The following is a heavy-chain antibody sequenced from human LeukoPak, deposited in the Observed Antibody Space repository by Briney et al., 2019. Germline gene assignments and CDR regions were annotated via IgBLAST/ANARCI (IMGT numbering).Heavy chain of an antibody. CDR2: ISSSSSYI. V-gene: IGHV3-21*01. Sequence: GGSLRLSCAASGFTFNSYSMNWVRQAPGKGLEWVSSISSSSSYIYYADSVKGRFTISRDNAKNSLYLQMNSLRAEDTAVYYCAREGQAVAGKIFDYWGQGTLVTVSS. D-gene: IGHD6-19*01. CDR3: AREGQAVAGKIFDY. J-gene: IGHJ4*02. CDR1: GFTFNSYS.